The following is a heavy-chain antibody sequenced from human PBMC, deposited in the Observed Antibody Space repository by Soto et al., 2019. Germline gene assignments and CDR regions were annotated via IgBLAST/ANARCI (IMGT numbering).Heavy chain of an antibody. CDR3: ARQDRVVAEGRWFDP. V-gene: IGHV4-39*01. D-gene: IGHD2-15*01. CDR1: GDSISSSSYC. Sequence: SETLSLTCTVSGDSISSSSYCWGWIRQPPGKGLEWIGSNYYSGSTYYNPSLKSRVTISVDTSKNQFSLKLSSVTAADTAVYYCARQDRVVAEGRWFDPWGQGTLVTVSS. CDR2: NYYSGST. J-gene: IGHJ5*02.